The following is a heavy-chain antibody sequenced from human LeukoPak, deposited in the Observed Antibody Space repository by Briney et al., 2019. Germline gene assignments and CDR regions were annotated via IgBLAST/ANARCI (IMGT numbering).Heavy chain of an antibody. D-gene: IGHD1-20*01. CDR1: GYTFTNYA. V-gene: IGHV1-3*01. CDR3: ARVTEIPNWFDP. J-gene: IGHJ5*02. CDR2: INAGNGYT. Sequence: GASVKVSCKASGYTFTNYAMHWVRQAPGQRLEWMGWINAGNGYTKYSQKFQGRVTITRGTSARTAYMELRSLRSEDTAVYFCARVTEIPNWFDPWGQGTLVTVSS.